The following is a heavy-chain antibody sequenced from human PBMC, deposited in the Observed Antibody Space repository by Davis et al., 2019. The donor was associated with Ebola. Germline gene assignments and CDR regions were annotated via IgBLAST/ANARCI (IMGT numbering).Heavy chain of an antibody. J-gene: IGHJ4*02. CDR3: ARWGLRGNYDSWSGSDYYFDY. V-gene: IGHV3-7*01. CDR1: GFTFSIYW. Sequence: GESLKISCAASGFTFSIYWMSWVRQAPGKGLEGVANIKTDGSEEHYVDSVKGRFTMSRDNAKNSLYLQLDSLRDEDTAVYYCARWGLRGNYDSWSGSDYYFDYWGQGTLVIVSS. CDR2: IKTDGSEE. D-gene: IGHD3-3*01.